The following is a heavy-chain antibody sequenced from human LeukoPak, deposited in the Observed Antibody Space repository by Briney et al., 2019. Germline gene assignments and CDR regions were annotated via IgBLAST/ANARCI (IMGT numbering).Heavy chain of an antibody. J-gene: IGHJ4*02. CDR1: GFTFSSYA. Sequence: GGSLRLSCAASGFTFSSYAMSWVRQAPGKGLEWVSDISGSGGSTYYADSVKGRFTISRDNSRNTLYLQMNSLRAEDTAVYYCAKDFGKDYGGNSSRAYWGQGTLVTVSS. V-gene: IGHV3-23*01. CDR3: AKDFGKDYGGNSSRAY. CDR2: ISGSGGST. D-gene: IGHD4-23*01.